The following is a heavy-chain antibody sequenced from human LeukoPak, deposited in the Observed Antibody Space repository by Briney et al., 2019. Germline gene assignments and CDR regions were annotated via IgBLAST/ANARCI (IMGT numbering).Heavy chain of an antibody. V-gene: IGHV1-18*01. CDR1: GYTFTSYG. J-gene: IGHJ6*03. CDR3: ARTITQASYRAPYYYYYMDV. D-gene: IGHD1-26*01. Sequence: ASVKVSCKASGYTFTSYGISWVRQAPEQGLEWMGWISAYNGNTNYAQKLQGRVTMTTDTSTSTAYMELRSLRSDDTAVYYCARTITQASYRAPYYYYYMDVWGKGTTVTVSS. CDR2: ISAYNGNT.